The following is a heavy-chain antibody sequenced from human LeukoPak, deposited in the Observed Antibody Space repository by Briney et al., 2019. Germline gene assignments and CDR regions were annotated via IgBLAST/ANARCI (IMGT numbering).Heavy chain of an antibody. Sequence: GGSLRLSCAASGFTVSLYYMTWVRQAPGKGLEWVSVIYSGGPTYYAGSVKGRFTISRDNSKNTVYLQMNSLRGEDTAVYFCARGWVVATGGFDMWGQGTMVTVSS. CDR1: GFTVSLYY. J-gene: IGHJ3*02. V-gene: IGHV3-53*01. D-gene: IGHD2-8*02. CDR2: IYSGGPT. CDR3: ARGWVVATGGFDM.